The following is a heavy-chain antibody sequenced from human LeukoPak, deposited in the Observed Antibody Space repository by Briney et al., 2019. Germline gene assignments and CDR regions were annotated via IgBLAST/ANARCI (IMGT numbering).Heavy chain of an antibody. J-gene: IGHJ4*02. V-gene: IGHV1-3*01. CDR3: ARDSIWGSGTYGFDY. D-gene: IGHD1-26*01. CDR2: INVGNDNT. Sequence: ASVKVSCKASGYTFTSYLIHWVRRAPGQRLEWMGWINVGNDNTKYSQNFQGRVTITRDTSASTAYMELSSLRSEDTAVYYCARDSIWGSGTYGFDYWGQGALVTVSS. CDR1: GYTFTSYL.